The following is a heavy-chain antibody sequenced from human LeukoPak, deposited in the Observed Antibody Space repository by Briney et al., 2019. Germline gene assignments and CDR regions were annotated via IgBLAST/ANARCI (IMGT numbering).Heavy chain of an antibody. D-gene: IGHD3-3*01. J-gene: IGHJ3*01. CDR1: GFTFSSYA. CDR3: AKGPGYDFWSGYHDGFDF. V-gene: IGHV3-23*01. Sequence: GGSLRLSCAASGFTFSSYAMSWVRQAPGKGLEWVSSISGSGDNTHYADSVRGRFTISRDNPKNTLYLQMNSLRAEDTAVYFCAKGPGYDFWSGYHDGFDFWGQGTMVTVSS. CDR2: ISGSGDNT.